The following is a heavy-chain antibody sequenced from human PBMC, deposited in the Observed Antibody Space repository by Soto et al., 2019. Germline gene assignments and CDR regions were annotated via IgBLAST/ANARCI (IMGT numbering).Heavy chain of an antibody. J-gene: IGHJ6*02. CDR3: ARLGRGPHYYYAMVV. CDR1: GGSISSSSYY. CDR2: IYYSGST. Sequence: PSETLSLTCTVSGGSISSSSYYWGWIRQPPGKGLEWIGSIYYSGSTYYNPSLKSRVTISVDTSKNQFSLKLSSVTAADTAVYYCARLGRGPHYYYAMVVRGQGTTITVS. V-gene: IGHV4-39*01. D-gene: IGHD1-26*01.